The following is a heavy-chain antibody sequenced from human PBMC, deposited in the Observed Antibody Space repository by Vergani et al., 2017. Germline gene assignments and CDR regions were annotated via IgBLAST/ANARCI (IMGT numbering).Heavy chain of an antibody. CDR1: GYTFTSYY. V-gene: IGHV1-46*01. CDR2: INPSGGST. Sequence: QVQLVQSGAEVKKPGASVKVSCKASGYTFTSYYMHWVRQAPGQGLEWMGIINPSGGSTSYAQKFQGRVTMTRDTSTSTVYMELSSLRSEDTAVYYCARDPLYGDYGGYYYMDVWGKGTTVTVSS. CDR3: ARDPLYGDYGGYYYMDV. J-gene: IGHJ6*03. D-gene: IGHD4-17*01.